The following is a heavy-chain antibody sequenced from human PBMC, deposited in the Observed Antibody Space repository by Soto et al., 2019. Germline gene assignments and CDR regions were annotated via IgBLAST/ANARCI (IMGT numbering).Heavy chain of an antibody. CDR1: GFSLSSHG. Sequence: GPLRLTCAGSGFSLSSHGMDWVRQAPGKGLEWVAVIWYDGSNKYYADSVKGRFTISRDNSKNTLYLQMNSLRAEDTAVYYCARDRETGGIVVVPAAISQYVMDGWGQGTTVTVSS. CDR3: ARDRETGGIVVVPAAISQYVMDG. J-gene: IGHJ6*02. D-gene: IGHD2-2*01. V-gene: IGHV3-33*01. CDR2: IWYDGSNK.